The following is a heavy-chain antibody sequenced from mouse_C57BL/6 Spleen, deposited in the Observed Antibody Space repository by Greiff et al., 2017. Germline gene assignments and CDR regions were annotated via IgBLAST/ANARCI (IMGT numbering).Heavy chain of an antibody. CDR2: IDPETGGT. CDR1: GYTFTDYE. D-gene: IGHD1-3*01. J-gene: IGHJ3*01. CDR3: TRDNCGPLGY. V-gene: IGHV1-15*01. Sequence: QVQLKQSGAELVRPGASVTLSCKASGYTFTDYEMHWVKQTPVHGLEWIGAIDPETGGTAYNQKFKGKAILTADKSSSTAYMERRSLTSEDSAVYYCTRDNCGPLGYWGQGTLVTVSA.